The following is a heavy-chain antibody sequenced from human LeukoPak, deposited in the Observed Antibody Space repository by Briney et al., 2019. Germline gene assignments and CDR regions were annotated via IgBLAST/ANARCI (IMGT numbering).Heavy chain of an antibody. D-gene: IGHD2-2*01. CDR2: IYYSGST. CDR3: ARTRPTRDYYGMDV. J-gene: IGHJ6*02. Sequence: SETLSLTCTVSGGSISSSSCYWGWIRQPPGKGLEWIGSIYYSGSTYYNPSLKSRVTISVDTSKNQFSLKLSSVTAADTAVYYCARTRPTRDYYGMDVWGQGTTVTVSS. CDR1: GGSISSSSCY. V-gene: IGHV4-39*07.